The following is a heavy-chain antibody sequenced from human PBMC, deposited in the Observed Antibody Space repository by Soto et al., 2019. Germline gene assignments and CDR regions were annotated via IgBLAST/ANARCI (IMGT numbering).Heavy chain of an antibody. CDR3: ARPTRGIAAAGTGNYYYGRDV. CDR2: IIPIFGTA. J-gene: IGHJ6*02. V-gene: IGHV1-69*13. D-gene: IGHD6-13*01. CDR1: GGTFSSYA. Sequence: SVKVSCKASGGTFSSYAISWVRQAPGQGLEWMGGIIPIFGTANYAQKFQGRVTITADESTSTAYMELSSLRSEDTAVYYCARPTRGIAAAGTGNYYYGRDVGAQGTRAPV.